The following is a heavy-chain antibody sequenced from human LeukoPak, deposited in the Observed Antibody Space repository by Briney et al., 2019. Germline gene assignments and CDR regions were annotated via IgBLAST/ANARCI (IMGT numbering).Heavy chain of an antibody. Sequence: GRSLRLSCAASGFTFRSYGMHWVRQAPGKGLEWVAVISYDGSNKYYADSVKGRFTISRDNSKNTLYLQMNSLRAEDTAVYYCAKETLVVTPLDYWGQGTLVTVSS. CDR1: GFTFRSYG. D-gene: IGHD2-21*02. CDR3: AKETLVVTPLDY. CDR2: ISYDGSNK. J-gene: IGHJ4*02. V-gene: IGHV3-30*18.